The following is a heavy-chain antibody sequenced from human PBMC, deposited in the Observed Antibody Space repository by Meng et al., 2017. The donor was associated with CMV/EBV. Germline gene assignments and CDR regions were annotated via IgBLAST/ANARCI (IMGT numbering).Heavy chain of an antibody. J-gene: IGHJ4*02. CDR3: ASRIAAADPFDY. CDR1: GFTFSSYD. D-gene: IGHD6-13*01. V-gene: IGHV3-48*03. CDR2: ISSSGSTI. Sequence: GESLKISCAASGFTFSSYDMNWVRQAPGKGLEWVSYISSSGSTIYYADSVKGRFTISRDNAKNSLYLQMNSLRAEDTAVYYCASRIAAADPFDYWGQGTLVTVSS.